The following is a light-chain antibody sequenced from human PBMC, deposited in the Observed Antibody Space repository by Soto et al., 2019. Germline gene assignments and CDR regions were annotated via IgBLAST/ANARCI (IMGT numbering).Light chain of an antibody. CDR3: NSYAGSNNWV. J-gene: IGLJ3*02. Sequence: QSALTQPPSASGSPGQSVTISCTGTSSDVGGYNYVSWYQQHPGKAPKLMIYEVSQRPSGVPDRFSGSKSGNTASLTVSGLPAEDEADYYCNSYAGSNNWVFGGGTKLTVL. CDR2: EVS. V-gene: IGLV2-8*01. CDR1: SSDVGGYNY.